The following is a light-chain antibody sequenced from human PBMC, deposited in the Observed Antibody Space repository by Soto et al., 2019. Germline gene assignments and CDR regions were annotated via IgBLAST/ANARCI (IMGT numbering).Light chain of an antibody. CDR2: GAS. V-gene: IGKV3-20*01. CDR3: HQYDTSPWT. J-gene: IGKJ1*01. CDR1: QSISSSY. Sequence: IVLTQSPDTLSLSPGERATLSCRASQSISSSYLAWYEQKPGQAPRLLLFGASSRATGIPDRFSGSGSGTDFTLTISGLEPEDFAVYYCHQYDTSPWTFGQGTKVDIK.